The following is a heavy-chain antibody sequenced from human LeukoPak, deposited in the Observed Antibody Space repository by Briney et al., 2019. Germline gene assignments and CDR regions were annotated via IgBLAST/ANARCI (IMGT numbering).Heavy chain of an antibody. J-gene: IGHJ5*02. CDR1: GGSISSYY. CDR2: IYYSGST. CDR3: ARERNYYDSSGYYPNWFDP. D-gene: IGHD3-22*01. Sequence: SETLSLTCTVSGGSISSYYWSWFRQPPGKGLEWIGYIYYSGSTNYNPSLKSRVTISVDTSKNQFSLKLSSVTAADTAVYYCARERNYYDSSGYYPNWFDPWGQGTLVTVSS. V-gene: IGHV4-59*01.